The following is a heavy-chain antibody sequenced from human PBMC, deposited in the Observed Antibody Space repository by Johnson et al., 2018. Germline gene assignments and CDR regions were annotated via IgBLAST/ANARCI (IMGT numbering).Heavy chain of an antibody. J-gene: IGHJ6*02. CDR3: AKRQQGLGEYYGMDA. Sequence: EVQLVESGGGLVQPGGSLRLSCAASGFTFSSFAMSWVRQAPGKGLEWVSAISGSGDTTYYADSVKGRFTISRDNPKTTLYRQMNSLRDEDTAIYYCAKRQQGLGEYYGMDAWGQGTTVTVSS. D-gene: IGHD6-19*01. V-gene: IGHV3-23*04. CDR2: ISGSGDTT. CDR1: GFTFSSFA.